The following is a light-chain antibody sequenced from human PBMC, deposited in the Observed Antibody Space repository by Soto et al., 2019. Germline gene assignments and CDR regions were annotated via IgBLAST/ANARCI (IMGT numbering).Light chain of an antibody. CDR3: QSFDSSLSALV. CDR1: SSNIGAGLH. Sequence: QSVLTQPPSVSGAPGQRVTISCTGSSSNIGAGLHVHWYQQLPGTAPKLLISGNNNRPSGVPGRFSGSKSGTSASLAITGLQAEDEADYYCQSFDSSLSALVFGTGTKLTVL. J-gene: IGLJ1*01. V-gene: IGLV1-40*01. CDR2: GNN.